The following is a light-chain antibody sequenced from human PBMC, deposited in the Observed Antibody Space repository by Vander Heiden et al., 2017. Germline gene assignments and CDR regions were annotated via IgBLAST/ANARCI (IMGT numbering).Light chain of an antibody. CDR2: GVS. CDR3: QHYGTSPS. Sequence: DIVLTQSPGTLSLSPGERATLPCRASQSVSSRYLAWHQQKPGQAPRLLIYGVSSRATGIPDRFSGSGSGTDFTLTISRLETEDFAVYYCQHYGTSPSFGGGTKVEIK. CDR1: QSVSSRY. J-gene: IGKJ4*01. V-gene: IGKV3-20*01.